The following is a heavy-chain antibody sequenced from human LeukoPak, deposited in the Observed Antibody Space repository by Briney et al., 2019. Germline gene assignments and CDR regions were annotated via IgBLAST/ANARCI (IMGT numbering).Heavy chain of an antibody. CDR2: IFYSGRT. D-gene: IGHD3-16*02. Sequence: PSETLSLTCTVSGGSISSSTYYWGWIRQPPGKGLEWIGSIFYSGRTYYNPSLKSRVTMSVDTSKNQFSLRLSSVNAADTAVYYCASVGFICCYYYYMDVWGKGTTVTVSS. CDR3: ASVGFICCYYYYMDV. J-gene: IGHJ6*03. V-gene: IGHV4-39*07. CDR1: GGSISSSTYY.